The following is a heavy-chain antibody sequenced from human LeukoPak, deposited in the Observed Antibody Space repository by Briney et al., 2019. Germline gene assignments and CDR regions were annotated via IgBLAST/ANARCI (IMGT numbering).Heavy chain of an antibody. V-gene: IGHV4-39*01. J-gene: IGHJ4*02. D-gene: IGHD5-24*01. Sequence: SETLSLNCTVSGGSISSSSYYWGWIRQPPGKRLEWIGSIYYSGSTYYNPSLKTRVTISVDTSKNQFSLKLSSVTAADTAVYYCARHVDGYNSIDYWGQGTLVTVSS. CDR2: IYYSGST. CDR1: GGSISSSSYY. CDR3: ARHVDGYNSIDY.